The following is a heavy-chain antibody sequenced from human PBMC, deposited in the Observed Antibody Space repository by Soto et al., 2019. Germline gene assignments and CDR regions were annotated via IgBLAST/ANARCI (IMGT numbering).Heavy chain of an antibody. D-gene: IGHD3-22*01. CDR3: ARDKLFDYYDSSGYYSPLFDY. Sequence: GGSLRLSCAASGFTFSSYWMSWVRQAPGKGLERVANIKQDGSEKYYVDSVKGRFTISRDNAKNSLYLQMNSLRAEDTAVYYCARDKLFDYYDSSGYYSPLFDYWGQGTLVTVSS. V-gene: IGHV3-7*01. CDR1: GFTFSSYW. J-gene: IGHJ4*02. CDR2: IKQDGSEK.